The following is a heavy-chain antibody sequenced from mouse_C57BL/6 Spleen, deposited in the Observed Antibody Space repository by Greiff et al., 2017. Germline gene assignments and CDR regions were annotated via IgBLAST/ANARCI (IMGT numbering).Heavy chain of an antibody. CDR1: GYTFTSYW. CDR3: ARGAYYGSSYGYWYFDV. J-gene: IGHJ1*03. V-gene: IGHV1-50*01. CDR2: IDPSDSYT. D-gene: IGHD1-1*01. Sequence: QVQLQQPGAELVKPGASVKLSCKASGYTFTSYWMQWEKQRPGQGLEWIGEIDPSDSYTNYNQKFKGKATLTVDTSSRTAYMQLSSLTSEDSAVYYCARGAYYGSSYGYWYFDVWGTGTTVTVSS.